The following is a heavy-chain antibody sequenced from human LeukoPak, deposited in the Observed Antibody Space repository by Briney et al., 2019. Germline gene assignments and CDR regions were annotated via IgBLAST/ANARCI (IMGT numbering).Heavy chain of an antibody. D-gene: IGHD6-13*01. V-gene: IGHV3-64*01. CDR1: GFTFSSYT. Sequence: PGGSLRLSCAASGFTFSSYTMHWVRQAPGKGLEYVSAISSDGVSTYYANSVKGRFTISRDNSKNTLFLQMGSLRAEDMAVYYCARGYQGGNSWYYFDYWGQGILVTVSS. CDR3: ARGYQGGNSWYYFDY. J-gene: IGHJ4*02. CDR2: ISSDGVST.